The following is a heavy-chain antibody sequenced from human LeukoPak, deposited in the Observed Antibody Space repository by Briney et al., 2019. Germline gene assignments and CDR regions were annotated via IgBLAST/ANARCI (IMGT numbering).Heavy chain of an antibody. V-gene: IGHV1-2*02. J-gene: IGHJ5*02. D-gene: IGHD3-10*01. CDR1: GYTFTGYY. CDR2: INPNSGGT. CDR3: AREVVLLWFGELEGFDP. Sequence: GASVTVSCKASGYTFTGYYMHWVRQAPGQGLEWMGWINPNSGGTNYAQKFQGRVTMTRDTSISTAYMELSRLRSDDTAVYYCAREVVLLWFGELEGFDPWGQGTLVTVSS.